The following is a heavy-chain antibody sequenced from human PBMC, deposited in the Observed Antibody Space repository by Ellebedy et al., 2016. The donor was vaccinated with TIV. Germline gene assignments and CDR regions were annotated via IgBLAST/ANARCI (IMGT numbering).Heavy chain of an antibody. D-gene: IGHD3-10*01. Sequence: PGGSLRLSCAASGFTFSDYHMSWIRQAPGRGLEWISYINTGSSYTKYADSVWGRFTISRDNSKRLLYLQMNNLRVEDTGVYYCAREGNHKPFDYWGQGTLVTVSS. CDR3: AREGNHKPFDY. CDR2: INTGSSYT. CDR1: GFTFSDYH. V-gene: IGHV3-11*06. J-gene: IGHJ4*02.